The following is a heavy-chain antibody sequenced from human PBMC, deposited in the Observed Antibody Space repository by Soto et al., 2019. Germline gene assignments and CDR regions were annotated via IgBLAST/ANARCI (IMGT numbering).Heavy chain of an antibody. V-gene: IGHV3-74*01. CDR2: INSDGSST. Sequence: GGSLRLSCAASGFTFSSYWMHWVRQAPGKGLVWVSRINSDGSSTSYADSVKGRFTISRDNAKNTLYLQMNSLRAEDTAVYYCARGDIAAAGTDKIWGQGTLVTVSP. CDR3: ARGDIAAAGTDKI. CDR1: GFTFSSYW. J-gene: IGHJ4*02. D-gene: IGHD6-13*01.